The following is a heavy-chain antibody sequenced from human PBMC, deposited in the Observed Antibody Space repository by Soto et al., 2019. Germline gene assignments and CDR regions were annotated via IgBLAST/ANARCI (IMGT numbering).Heavy chain of an antibody. V-gene: IGHV4-59*01. CDR1: GASIGASY. D-gene: IGHD4-17*01. CDR3: ARVSTVTKPDY. Sequence: QVQLQESGPRLVKPSETLSLTCTVSGASIGASYWRWIRQSPGKGLEWMGYIFYSGSTNYSPSLNSRVSMTVDSSKNQVSLTLSSVTAADTAVYYCARVSTVTKPDYCGHGMLVTVSS. CDR2: IFYSGST. J-gene: IGHJ4*01.